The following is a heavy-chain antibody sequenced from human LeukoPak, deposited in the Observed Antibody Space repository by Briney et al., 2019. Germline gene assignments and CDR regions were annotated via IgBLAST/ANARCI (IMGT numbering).Heavy chain of an antibody. J-gene: IGHJ4*02. CDR2: ISSSSSYI. V-gene: IGHV3-21*01. CDR1: GFTFSSYS. CDR3: ARGQPHDYGDYGANFDY. D-gene: IGHD4-17*01. Sequence: GGSLRLLCAASGFTFSSYSMNGVRQAPGKGLEWVSSISSSSSYIYYADSVEGRFTISRDNAKNSLYMQKNSLRAEDTAVYYCARGQPHDYGDYGANFDYWGQGTLVSVSS.